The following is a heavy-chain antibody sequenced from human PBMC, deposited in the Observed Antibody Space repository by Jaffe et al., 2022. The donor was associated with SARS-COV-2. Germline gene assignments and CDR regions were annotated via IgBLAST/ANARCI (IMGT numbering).Heavy chain of an antibody. CDR3: AKDPPRGRFDY. J-gene: IGHJ4*02. V-gene: IGHV3-23*04. Sequence: EVQLVESGGGLVQPGGSLRLSCSASGFIFSIFTMSWVRQAPGKGLEWVSTINGGGVGTYYADSVKGRFTISRDNSKNTLYLQMNSLRAEDTAVYYCAKDPPRGRFDYWGQGTLVTVSS. CDR1: GFIFSIFT. CDR2: INGGGVGT.